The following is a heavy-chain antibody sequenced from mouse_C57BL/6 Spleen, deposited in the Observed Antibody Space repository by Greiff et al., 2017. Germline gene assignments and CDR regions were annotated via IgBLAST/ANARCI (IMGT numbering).Heavy chain of an antibody. V-gene: IGHV1-82*01. CDR2: IYPGDGDT. CDR3: ARNWYGFAY. CDR1: GYAFSSSW. J-gene: IGHJ3*01. D-gene: IGHD2-14*01. Sequence: QVQLQQSGPELVKPGASVKISCKASGYAFSSSWMNWVKQRPGKGLEWIGRIYPGDGDTNYNGKFKGKATLTADKSSSTAYMQLSSLTSEDSAVYFCARNWYGFAYWGQGTLVTVSA.